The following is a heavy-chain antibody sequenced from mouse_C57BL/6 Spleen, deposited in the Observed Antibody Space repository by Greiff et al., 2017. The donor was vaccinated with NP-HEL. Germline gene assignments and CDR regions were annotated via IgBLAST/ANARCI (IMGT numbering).Heavy chain of an antibody. J-gene: IGHJ3*01. V-gene: IGHV5-17*01. Sequence: EVQLVESGGGLVKPGGSLKLSCAASGFTFSDYGMHWVRQAPEKGLEWVAYISSGSSTIYYADTVKGRFTISRDNAKNTLFLQMTSLRSEDTAMDYGARSSITTVVAPFAYWGQGTLVTVSA. CDR2: ISSGSSTI. CDR1: GFTFSDYG. D-gene: IGHD1-1*01. CDR3: ARSSITTVVAPFAY.